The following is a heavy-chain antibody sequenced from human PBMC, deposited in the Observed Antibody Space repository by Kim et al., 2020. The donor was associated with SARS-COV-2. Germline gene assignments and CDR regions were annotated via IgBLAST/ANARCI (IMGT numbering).Heavy chain of an antibody. Sequence: YNPSLKSRVTISVATSKDQFSLNLKSVTAADTAVYYCAKPGAVRYNWFDPWGQGTLVTVSS. V-gene: IGHV4-34*01. D-gene: IGHD3-10*02. J-gene: IGHJ5*02. CDR3: AKPGAVRYNWFDP.